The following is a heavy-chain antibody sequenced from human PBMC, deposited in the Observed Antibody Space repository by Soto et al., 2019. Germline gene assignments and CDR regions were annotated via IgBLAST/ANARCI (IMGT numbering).Heavy chain of an antibody. CDR1: GGSISSYY. CDR2: IYYSGST. J-gene: IGHJ6*03. V-gene: IGHV4-59*01. D-gene: IGHD2-2*01. Sequence: PSETLSLTCTVSGGSISSYYWSWIRQPPGKGLEWIGYIYYSGSTNYNPSLKSRVTISVDTSKNQFSLKLSSVTAADTAVYYCARAKYQLLLFYYYYYMDVRGKGTTVTVSS. CDR3: ARAKYQLLLFYYYYYMDV.